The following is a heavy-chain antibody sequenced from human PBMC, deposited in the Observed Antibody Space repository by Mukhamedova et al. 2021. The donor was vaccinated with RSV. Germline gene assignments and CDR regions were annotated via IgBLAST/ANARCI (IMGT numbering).Heavy chain of an antibody. V-gene: IGHV1-69*01. Sequence: VRQAPGQGLEWMGGIIPIFGTANYAQKFQGRVTTTADESTSTAYMELSSLRSEDTAVYYCASTYGSGSWPFDYWGQGTLVTVSS. D-gene: IGHD3-10*01. CDR3: ASTYGSGSWPFDY. J-gene: IGHJ4*02. CDR2: IIPIFGTA.